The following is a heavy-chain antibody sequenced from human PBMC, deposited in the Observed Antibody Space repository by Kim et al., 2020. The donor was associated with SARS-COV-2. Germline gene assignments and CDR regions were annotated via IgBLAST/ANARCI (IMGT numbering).Heavy chain of an antibody. Sequence: SETLSLTCAVSGGSISSSNWCSWVRQPPGKGLEWIGEIYHSGSTNYNPSLKSRVTISVDKSKNQFSLKLSSVTAADTAVYYCARTYYDFWSGYGPPHYFDYWGQGTLVTVSS. V-gene: IGHV4-4*02. CDR1: GGSISSSNW. CDR3: ARTYYDFWSGYGPPHYFDY. CDR2: IYHSGST. D-gene: IGHD3-3*01. J-gene: IGHJ4*02.